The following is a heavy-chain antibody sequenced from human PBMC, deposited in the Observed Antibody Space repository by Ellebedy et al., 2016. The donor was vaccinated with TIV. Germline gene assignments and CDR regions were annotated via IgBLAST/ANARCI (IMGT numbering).Heavy chain of an antibody. CDR2: INAGNGDI. CDR1: GYTFGNYA. Sequence: AASVKVSCKASGYTFGNYAIHWVRQAPGQRLEWMGWINAGNGDITYSQKFQARVTFTRDTSANTAYMEMSSLRSEDTALYSCARGYCSSTSCQYYFDYWGQGTLVTVSP. J-gene: IGHJ4*02. V-gene: IGHV1-3*01. D-gene: IGHD2-2*01. CDR3: ARGYCSSTSCQYYFDY.